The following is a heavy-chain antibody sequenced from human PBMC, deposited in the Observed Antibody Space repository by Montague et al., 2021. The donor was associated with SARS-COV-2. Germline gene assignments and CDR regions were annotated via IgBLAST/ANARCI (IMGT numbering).Heavy chain of an antibody. J-gene: IGHJ4*02. CDR3: ARVGGGTTRYFDN. CDR2: MYTSGRN. CDR1: VASRSSGTQS. V-gene: IGHV4-61*02. Sequence: TLSLTCAGYVASRSSGTQSRSGITQPCSPVLVWIRLMYTSGRNKYNPSLNSRVTILVDTSKNQFSLNLRSVTAADTAVYYCARVGGGTTRYFDNWGQGTLVTVSS. D-gene: IGHD1-1*01.